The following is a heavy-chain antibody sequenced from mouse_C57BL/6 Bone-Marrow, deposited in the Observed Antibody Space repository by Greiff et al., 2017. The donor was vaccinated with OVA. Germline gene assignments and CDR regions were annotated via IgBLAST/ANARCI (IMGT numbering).Heavy chain of an antibody. D-gene: IGHD2-4*01. Sequence: DVQLVESGGGLVKPGGSLKLSCAASGFTFSSYAMSWVRQTPEKRLEWVATISDGGSYTYYPDNVKGRFTISRDNAKNNLYLQMSHLKSEDTAMYYCARGAIYYDYDSWFAYWGQGTLVTVSA. V-gene: IGHV5-4*01. J-gene: IGHJ3*01. CDR3: ARGAIYYDYDSWFAY. CDR1: GFTFSSYA. CDR2: ISDGGSYT.